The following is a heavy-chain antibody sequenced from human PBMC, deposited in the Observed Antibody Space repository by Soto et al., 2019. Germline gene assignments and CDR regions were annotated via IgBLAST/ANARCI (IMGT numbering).Heavy chain of an antibody. CDR1: GFTFSIYS. V-gene: IGHV3-48*01. Sequence: PGGSLRLSCAASGFTFSIYSMNWVRQAPGKGLEWVSDIMPGSSHTYYADSVKGRFTISRDNAKTSLYLQMTSLRAEATAVSYCAIEKVAATSVHVFDIWGKGTMVTASS. CDR3: AIEKVAATSVHVFDI. CDR2: IMPGSSHT. J-gene: IGHJ3*02. D-gene: IGHD1-26*01.